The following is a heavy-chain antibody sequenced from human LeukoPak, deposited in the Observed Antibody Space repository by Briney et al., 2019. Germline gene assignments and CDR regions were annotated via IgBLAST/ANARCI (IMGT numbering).Heavy chain of an antibody. CDR1: GFTISSYW. V-gene: IGHV3-7*03. J-gene: IGHJ4*02. CDR2: IKQDGSEE. Sequence: GGSLRLSCVVSGFTISSYWMHWVRQAPGKGLEWVANIKQDGSEEYYVDSVKGRFTISRDNAKNSLYLQMNSLRAEDTAVYYCARRYFDYWGQGILVTVSS. CDR3: ARRYFDY.